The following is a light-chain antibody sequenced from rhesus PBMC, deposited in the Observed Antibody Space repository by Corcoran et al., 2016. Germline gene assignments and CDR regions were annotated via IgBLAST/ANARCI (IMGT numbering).Light chain of an antibody. Sequence: DIVMTQTPLSLPITPGEPASISCRSSQSLLHSNGYTYLFWYLQKPGQSPQLLIYLGSDRACGVPDRFSGSWSGTDFTLKISRVEAEDVGVDYCLQDIQLPFTFGPGTKLDIK. V-gene: IGKV2-72*02. CDR1: QSLLHSNGYTY. CDR2: LGS. CDR3: LQDIQLPFT. J-gene: IGKJ3*01.